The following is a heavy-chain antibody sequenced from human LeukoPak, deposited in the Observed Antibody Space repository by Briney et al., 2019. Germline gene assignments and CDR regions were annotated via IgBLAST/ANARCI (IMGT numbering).Heavy chain of an antibody. Sequence: PGGSLRLSCAASGFTFSSYAMHWGRQAPGKGLEWVAVISYDGSNKYYADSVKGRFTISRDNSKNTLYLQMNSLRAEDTAVYYCARDRSSNEYYFDYWGQGTLVTVSS. CDR3: ARDRSSNEYYFDY. D-gene: IGHD2-2*01. J-gene: IGHJ4*02. V-gene: IGHV3-30-3*01. CDR2: ISYDGSNK. CDR1: GFTFSSYA.